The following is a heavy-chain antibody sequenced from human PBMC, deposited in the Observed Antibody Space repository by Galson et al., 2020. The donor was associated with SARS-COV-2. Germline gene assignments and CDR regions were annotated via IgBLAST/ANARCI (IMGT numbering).Heavy chain of an antibody. Sequence: SETLSLTCAVYGESFTGHYWSWLRRPPGKGLEWIGDISDSGSTNDNPSLKSRVTISVDKSKNQFSLKLRSVTAADTAVYYCARIITETIHNFDYWSQGISVTVSS. V-gene: IGHV4-34*01. D-gene: IGHD1-20*01. CDR3: ARIITETIHNFDY. J-gene: IGHJ4*02. CDR1: GESFTGHY. CDR2: ISDSGST.